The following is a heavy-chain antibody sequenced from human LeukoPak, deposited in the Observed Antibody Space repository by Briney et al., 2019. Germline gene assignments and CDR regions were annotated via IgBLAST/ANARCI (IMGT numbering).Heavy chain of an antibody. J-gene: IGHJ4*02. CDR1: GYTFAAYY. CDR3: ARSGRGTYYYFDL. D-gene: IGHD5-12*01. Sequence: ASVKVSCKASGYTFAAYYMYWVRQAPGQGLEWMGWISGYNGNTNYAQKFLGRVSMTADTSTSTAYMELRSLTSDDTAVYYCARSGRGTYYYFDLWGQGTLVTVSS. CDR2: ISGYNGNT. V-gene: IGHV1-18*04.